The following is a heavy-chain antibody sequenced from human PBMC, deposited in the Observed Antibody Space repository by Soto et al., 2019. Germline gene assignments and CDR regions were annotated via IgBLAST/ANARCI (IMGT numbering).Heavy chain of an antibody. CDR2: IYYSEST. J-gene: IGHJ5*02. CDR1: GGSISSYY. D-gene: IGHD6-19*01. Sequence: SETLSLTCTVSGGSISSYYWSWIRQPPGKGLEWIGYIYYSESTNYNPSLKSRVTISVDTSKNQFSLKLSSVTAADTAVYYCARRHLSFPHSSGWYGVWFDPWGQGTLVTVSS. V-gene: IGHV4-59*08. CDR3: ARRHLSFPHSSGWYGVWFDP.